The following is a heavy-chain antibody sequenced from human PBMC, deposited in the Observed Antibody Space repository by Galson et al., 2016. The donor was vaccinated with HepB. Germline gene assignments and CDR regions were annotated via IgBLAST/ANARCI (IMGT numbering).Heavy chain of an antibody. V-gene: IGHV3-66*01. CDR1: GFNVGGIY. CDR3: ARDPPGGGA. Sequence: SLRLSCAASGFNVGGIYMNWVRQAPGKGLEWVSLIYSIGTTNYADSVRGRFTISRDSSKHTLYLQMNSLRAEDAAVYYCARDPPGGGAWGQGTLVTVSS. CDR2: IYSIGTT. J-gene: IGHJ4*02. D-gene: IGHD4/OR15-4a*01.